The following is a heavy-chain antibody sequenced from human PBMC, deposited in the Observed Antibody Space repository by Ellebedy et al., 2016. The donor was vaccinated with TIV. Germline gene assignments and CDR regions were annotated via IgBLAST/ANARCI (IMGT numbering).Heavy chain of an antibody. V-gene: IGHV4-34*01. J-gene: IGHJ4*02. CDR1: GGSFSGYY. Sequence: SETLSLXXAVYGGSFSGYYWGWIRQPQGKGLEWIGEINHSGSTNYNPSLKSRVTISVDTSKNQFSLKLSSVTAADTALYYCASQRYSGYDSEYFDYWGQGTLVTVSS. CDR2: INHSGST. D-gene: IGHD5-12*01. CDR3: ASQRYSGYDSEYFDY.